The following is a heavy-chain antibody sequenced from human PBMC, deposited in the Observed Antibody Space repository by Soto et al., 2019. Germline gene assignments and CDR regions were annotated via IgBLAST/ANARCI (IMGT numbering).Heavy chain of an antibody. J-gene: IGHJ4*02. V-gene: IGHV2-5*02. CDR2: IYWDDDK. D-gene: IGHD6-19*01. CDR3: AHIVVAGLGYYFDY. CDR1: GFSLSRTRMA. Sequence: SGPTLVNPTQTLTLTCSFSGFSLSRTRMAVGWIRQPPGKALEWLALIYWDDDKRYSPFLKSRLTITKDTSKNQVVLTMSNMDPVDTARYYCAHIVVAGLGYYFDYWGQGTLVTVSS.